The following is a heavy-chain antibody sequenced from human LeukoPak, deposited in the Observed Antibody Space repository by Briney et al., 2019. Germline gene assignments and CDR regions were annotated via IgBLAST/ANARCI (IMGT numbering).Heavy chain of an antibody. J-gene: IGHJ5*02. CDR3: ARGIGSSWTNWFDP. Sequence: GASVKVSCKASGYTFTGYYMHWVRQAPGQGLERMGWINPNSGGTNYAQKFQGRVTMTRDTSISTAYMELSRLRSDDTAVYYCARGIGSSWTNWFDPWGQGTLVTVSS. V-gene: IGHV1-2*02. CDR2: INPNSGGT. D-gene: IGHD6-13*01. CDR1: GYTFTGYY.